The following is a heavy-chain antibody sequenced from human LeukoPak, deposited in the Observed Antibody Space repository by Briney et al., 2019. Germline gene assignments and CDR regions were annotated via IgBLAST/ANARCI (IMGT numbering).Heavy chain of an antibody. CDR1: GFTFSSYW. D-gene: IGHD3-10*01. CDR2: IKQDGSEK. Sequence: GGSLRLSCAASGFTFSSYWMSWVRQAPGKGLEWVANIKQDGSEKYYVDSVKGRFTVSRDNAKNSLSLQMNSLRAEDTAVYYCARADGSGSFYGMDVWGQGTTVTVSS. J-gene: IGHJ6*02. CDR3: ARADGSGSFYGMDV. V-gene: IGHV3-7*03.